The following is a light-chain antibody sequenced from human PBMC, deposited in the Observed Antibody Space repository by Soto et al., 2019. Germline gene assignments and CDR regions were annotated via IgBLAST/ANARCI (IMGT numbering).Light chain of an antibody. Sequence: EIVLTQSPATLSLSPGERATLSCRASQRVSSYLAWYQQKAGQAPRLLIYDASNRATGIPARFSGSGSGTDFTLTISSLEPEDFAVYYCQQRSNWYTFGQGTKLEIK. J-gene: IGKJ2*01. CDR1: QRVSSY. V-gene: IGKV3-11*01. CDR3: QQRSNWYT. CDR2: DAS.